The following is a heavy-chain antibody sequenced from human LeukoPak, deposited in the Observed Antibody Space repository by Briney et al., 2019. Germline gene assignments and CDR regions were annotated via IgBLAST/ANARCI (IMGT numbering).Heavy chain of an antibody. CDR1: GFTFSLYN. CDR2: ISASETSI. J-gene: IGHJ4*02. Sequence: PGGSLRLSCAASGFTFSLYNMNWVRQAPGKGLEWVSQISASETSIKYADSVRGRFTISRDNVKNSVYLQMNSLRAEDTAIYYRVRDNLENQWLERSYWGQGTLVTVSS. D-gene: IGHD6-19*01. CDR3: VRDNLENQWLERSY. V-gene: IGHV3-48*03.